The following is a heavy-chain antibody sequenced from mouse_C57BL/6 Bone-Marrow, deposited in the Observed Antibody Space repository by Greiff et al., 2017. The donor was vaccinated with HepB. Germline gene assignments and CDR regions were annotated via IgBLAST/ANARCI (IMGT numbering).Heavy chain of an antibody. Sequence: QVQLKEPGAELVKPGASVKLSCKASGYTFTSYWMQWVKQRPGQGLEWIGEIDPSDSYTNYNQKFKGKATLTVDTSSSTAYMQLSSLTSEDSAVYYCARAMISDYWGQGTTLTVSS. CDR3: ARAMISDY. CDR1: GYTFTSYW. CDR2: IDPSDSYT. J-gene: IGHJ2*01. D-gene: IGHD2-4*01. V-gene: IGHV1-50*01.